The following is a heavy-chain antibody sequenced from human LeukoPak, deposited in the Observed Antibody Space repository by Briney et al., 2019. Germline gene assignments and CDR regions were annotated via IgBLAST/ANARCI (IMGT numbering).Heavy chain of an antibody. CDR1: GFTLSSFA. CDR3: VKRTVNYPFDF. D-gene: IGHD1-7*01. J-gene: IGHJ4*02. V-gene: IGHV3-23*01. CDR2: ISGSGGST. Sequence: PGGSLRLSCAASGFTLSSFAMNWGRQAPGKGLEWVSAISGSGGSTFYADSVKGRFTISRDNSENTLYLQMNSLRAEDTAVYYCVKRTVNYPFDFWGQGTLLTVSS.